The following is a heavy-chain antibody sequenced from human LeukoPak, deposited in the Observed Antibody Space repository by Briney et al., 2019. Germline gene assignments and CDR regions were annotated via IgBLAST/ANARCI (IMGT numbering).Heavy chain of an antibody. CDR3: ARDQPHAASWFDP. CDR1: TINFSDYG. J-gene: IGHJ5*02. D-gene: IGHD2-2*01. Sequence: GGSLRLSCAASTINFSDYGMDWVRQAPGRGLEWVSTINPTGVRTYYADSVRGRFTISRDNSKNTVFLQINSLRVEDTAIYYCARDQPHAASWFDPWGQGTMVTVSS. V-gene: IGHV3-23*01. CDR2: INPTGVRT.